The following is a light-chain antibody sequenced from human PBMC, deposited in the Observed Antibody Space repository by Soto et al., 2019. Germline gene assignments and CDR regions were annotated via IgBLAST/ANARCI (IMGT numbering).Light chain of an antibody. Sequence: QSVLTQPPSASGTPGQRVTISCSGSSSNIGSNYVYWYQQLPGTAPKLLIYRNNHRPSGVPDRFSGSESGTSASLAISGLRSEDEADYYCAAWDDSLSAHVVFGGGTKLTVL. J-gene: IGLJ2*01. CDR2: RNN. CDR3: AAWDDSLSAHVV. V-gene: IGLV1-47*01. CDR1: SSNIGSNY.